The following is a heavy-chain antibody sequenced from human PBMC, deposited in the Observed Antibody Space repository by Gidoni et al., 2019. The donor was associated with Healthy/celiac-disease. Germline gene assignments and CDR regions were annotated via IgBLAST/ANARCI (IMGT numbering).Heavy chain of an antibody. CDR2: ISWDGGST. CDR3: AKDIGLTYYDILTGYDYYYYGMDV. V-gene: IGHV3-43*01. D-gene: IGHD3-9*01. Sequence: EVQLVESGGVVVQTGGSLRRSCAASGFTLDAYTMHWVRHAPGKGLEWVSLISWDGGSTYYADSVKGRFTISRDNSKNSLYLQMNSLRTEDTALYYCAKDIGLTYYDILTGYDYYYYGMDVWGQGTTVTVSS. CDR1: GFTLDAYT. J-gene: IGHJ6*02.